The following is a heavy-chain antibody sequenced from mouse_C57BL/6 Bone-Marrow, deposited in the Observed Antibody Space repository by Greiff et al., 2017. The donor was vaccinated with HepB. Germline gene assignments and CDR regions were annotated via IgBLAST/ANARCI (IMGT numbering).Heavy chain of an antibody. D-gene: IGHD1-1*01. CDR1: GYTFTSYG. CDR3: ARLDYYGFYFDY. J-gene: IGHJ2*01. V-gene: IGHV1-81*01. Sequence: VQLQQSGAELARPGASVKLSCKASGYTFTSYGISWVKQRTGQGLEWIGEIYPRSGNTYYNEKFKGKATLTADKSSSTAYMELRSLTSEDSAVYFCARLDYYGFYFDYWGQGTTLTVSS. CDR2: IYPRSGNT.